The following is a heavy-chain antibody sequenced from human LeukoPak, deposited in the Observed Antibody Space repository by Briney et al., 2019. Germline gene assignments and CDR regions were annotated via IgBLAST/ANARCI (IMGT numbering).Heavy chain of an antibody. Sequence: GGSLRLSCAASGFTFSSYSMNWVRQAPGKGLEWVSSISSSSSYIYYADSVKGRFTISRDNAKNSLYLQMNSLRAEGTAVYYCATISSGWPFDYWGQGTLVTVSS. D-gene: IGHD6-19*01. CDR1: GFTFSSYS. J-gene: IGHJ4*02. CDR2: ISSSSSYI. V-gene: IGHV3-21*01. CDR3: ATISSGWPFDY.